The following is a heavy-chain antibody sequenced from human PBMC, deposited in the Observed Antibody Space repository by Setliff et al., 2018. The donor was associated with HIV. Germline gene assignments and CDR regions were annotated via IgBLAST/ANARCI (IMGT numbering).Heavy chain of an antibody. D-gene: IGHD3-10*01. J-gene: IGHJ4*02. CDR1: GGSISSYY. CDR2: IYYSGST. V-gene: IGHV4-59*01. CDR3: ARVPVVRATFGY. Sequence: SETLSLTCTVSGGSISSYYWSWIRQPPGKGLEWIGYIYYSGSTNYNPSLKSRVTISVDTSKNQFSLKLSSVTAADTAVYYCARVPVVRATFGYWGQGTLVTVSS.